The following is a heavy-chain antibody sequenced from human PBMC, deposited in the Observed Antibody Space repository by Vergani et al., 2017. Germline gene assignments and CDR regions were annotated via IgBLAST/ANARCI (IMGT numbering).Heavy chain of an antibody. Sequence: EVQLVESGGGLVKPGGSLRLSCAASGFTFSTYSMNWVRQAPGKGLQWVSSIGSSNIYMYYADSVKGRFTISRDNAKNSLYLQMNSLRAEDTAVYYCARGAGFDWTPRNSDYWGQGTLVTVSS. D-gene: IGHD3-9*01. CDR1: GFTFSTYS. CDR2: IGSSNIYM. J-gene: IGHJ4*02. CDR3: ARGAGFDWTPRNSDY. V-gene: IGHV3-21*01.